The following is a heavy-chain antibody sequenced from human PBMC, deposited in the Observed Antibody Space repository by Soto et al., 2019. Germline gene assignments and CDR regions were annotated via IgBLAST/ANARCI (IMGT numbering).Heavy chain of an antibody. J-gene: IGHJ4*02. V-gene: IGHV3-23*01. CDR2: ISGSGGST. D-gene: IGHD2-2*01. CDR1: GFTFSSYA. Sequence: PGGSLRLSCAASGFTFSSYAMSWVRQAPGKGLEWVSAISGSGGSTYYADSVKGRFTISRDNSKNTLYLQMNSLRAEDTAVYYCAKRGQRHIVVVPAAIDYWGQGTLVTVSS. CDR3: AKRGQRHIVVVPAAIDY.